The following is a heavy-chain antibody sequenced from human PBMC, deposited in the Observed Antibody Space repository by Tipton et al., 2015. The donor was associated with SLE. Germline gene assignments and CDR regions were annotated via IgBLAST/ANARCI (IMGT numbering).Heavy chain of an antibody. Sequence: SLRLSCAASGFPFSNHGMHWVRQAPGKGLEWVAVIWFDGSNQYSADSVKGRFIISRDNSKNTLYLQMNSLRAEDTAVYYCAKGAGDTSIFAVVSDIWGQGTLVTVSS. CDR1: GFPFSNHG. CDR3: AKGAGDTSIFAVVSDI. CDR2: IWFDGSNQ. V-gene: IGHV3-33*06. D-gene: IGHD3-3*02. J-gene: IGHJ4*02.